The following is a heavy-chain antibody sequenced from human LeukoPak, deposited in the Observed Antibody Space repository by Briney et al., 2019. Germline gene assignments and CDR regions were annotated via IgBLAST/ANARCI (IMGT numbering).Heavy chain of an antibody. Sequence: SETLSLTCTVSGGSISSSSYYWGWIRQPPGKGLEWIGSIYYSGSTYYNPSLKSRVTISVDTSKNQFSLKLSSVTAADTAVYYCARGRPNDAFDIWGQGAMVTVSS. CDR1: GGSISSSSYY. CDR2: IYYSGST. J-gene: IGHJ3*02. D-gene: IGHD4/OR15-4a*01. V-gene: IGHV4-39*07. CDR3: ARGRPNDAFDI.